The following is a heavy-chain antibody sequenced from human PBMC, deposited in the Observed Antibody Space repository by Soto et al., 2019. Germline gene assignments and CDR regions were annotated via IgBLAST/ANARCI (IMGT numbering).Heavy chain of an antibody. D-gene: IGHD3-9*01. CDR2: ICYRGST. CDR1: GGSISSYY. J-gene: IGHJ5*02. CDR3: TSLHRGTGDWDTCIGP. V-gene: IGHV4-59*12. Sequence: QVQLQESGPGLVKPSETLSLTCTVSGGSISSYYWSWIRQPPGKGLEWIGYICYRGSTPYNPSLMSRLPWSVXPXKXXSALDLRHVTPAPTAVYYRTSLHRGTGDWDTCIGPLGPGSLVTVSS.